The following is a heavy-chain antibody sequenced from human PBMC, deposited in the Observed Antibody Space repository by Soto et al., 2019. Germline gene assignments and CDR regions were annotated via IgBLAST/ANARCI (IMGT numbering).Heavy chain of an antibody. Sequence: QVQLVQSGAEVKKPGASVKVSCKASGYTFTSYGISWVRQAPGQGLEWMGWISAYNGNTNYARKLQGRVTMTTDTSTSTAYMELRSLRSDDTAVYYCARSLLTGTRDTPLDYWGQGTLVTVSS. CDR3: ARSLLTGTRDTPLDY. V-gene: IGHV1-18*04. D-gene: IGHD1-7*01. CDR1: GYTFTSYG. CDR2: ISAYNGNT. J-gene: IGHJ4*02.